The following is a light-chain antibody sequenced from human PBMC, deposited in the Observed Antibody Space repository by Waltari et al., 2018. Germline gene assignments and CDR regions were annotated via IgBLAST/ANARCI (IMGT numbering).Light chain of an antibody. CDR3: QQYGSSPLT. Sequence: ESVLTQSPGTLSLSTGERATLSCRASQSVSSSYLAWYQQKPGQAPRLIIYGASSRATGIPDRFSGSGSGTDFTLTISRLEPEDFAVYYCQQYGSSPLTFGGGTKVEIK. J-gene: IGKJ4*01. CDR2: GAS. CDR1: QSVSSSY. V-gene: IGKV3-20*01.